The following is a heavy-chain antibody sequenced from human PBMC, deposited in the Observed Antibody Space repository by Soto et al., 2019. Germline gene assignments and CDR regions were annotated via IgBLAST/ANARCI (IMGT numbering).Heavy chain of an antibody. CDR2: ISGSGGST. V-gene: IGHV3-23*01. CDR1: GFTFSSYA. Sequence: GGSLRLSCAASGFTFSSYAMSWVRQAPGKGLEWVSAISGSGGSTYYADSVKGRFTISRDNSKNTLYLQMNSLRAEDTAVYYCAKAGFFPHMITFGGVIAPVDYWGQGTLVTVSS. CDR3: AKAGFFPHMITFGGVIAPVDY. J-gene: IGHJ4*02. D-gene: IGHD3-16*02.